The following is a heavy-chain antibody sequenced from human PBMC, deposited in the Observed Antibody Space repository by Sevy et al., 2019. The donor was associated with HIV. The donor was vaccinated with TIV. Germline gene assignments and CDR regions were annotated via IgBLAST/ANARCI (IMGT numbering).Heavy chain of an antibody. V-gene: IGHV3-23*01. CDR2: ISGSGGTT. Sequence: GGSLRLSCAASGFTFPTYAMSWVRQAPGKGLEWVSTISGSGGTTHYADSVKGRFTVYRDNFKITLFLQMNSLRAEDTAVYYCAKEGLITRNRWRIDSSGQGTLVTVSS. CDR3: AKEGLITRNRWRIDS. J-gene: IGHJ4*02. D-gene: IGHD3-22*01. CDR1: GFTFPTYA.